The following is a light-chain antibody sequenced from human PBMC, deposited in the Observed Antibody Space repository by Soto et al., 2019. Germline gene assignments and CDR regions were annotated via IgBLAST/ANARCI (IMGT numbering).Light chain of an antibody. CDR1: SSDVGGYNY. V-gene: IGLV2-14*01. CDR2: DDS. J-gene: IGLJ1*01. CDR3: SSYTSSSTLGYV. Sequence: QSALTQPASVSGSPGQSNTISCTGTSSDVGGYNYVSWYQQHPGKAPKLMIYDDSNRPSGVSNRFSGSKSGNTASLTISGLQAEDEADYYCSSYTSSSTLGYVFGTGTQLTVL.